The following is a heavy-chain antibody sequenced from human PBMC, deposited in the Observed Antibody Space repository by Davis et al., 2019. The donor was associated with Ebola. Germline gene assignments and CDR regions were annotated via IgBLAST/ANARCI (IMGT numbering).Heavy chain of an antibody. Sequence: ASVKVSCKASGYTFTGYYMHWVRQAPGQGLEWMGWINPNSGGTNYAQKFQGRVTMTRDTSISTAYMELSRLGSDDTAVYYCASQVLGYRTYYYYYGMDVWGQGTTVTVSS. CDR3: ASQVLGYRTYYYYYGMDV. D-gene: IGHD2-15*01. V-gene: IGHV1-2*02. CDR2: INPNSGGT. J-gene: IGHJ6*02. CDR1: GYTFTGYY.